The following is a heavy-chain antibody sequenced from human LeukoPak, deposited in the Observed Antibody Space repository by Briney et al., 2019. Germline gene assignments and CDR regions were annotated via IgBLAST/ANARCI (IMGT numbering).Heavy chain of an antibody. J-gene: IGHJ6*03. Sequence: PSETLSLTCTVSGGSFSNDYWTWIRQPPGKGLEWIGYIYYSGSTTYSPSLKSRVTISVNTSKNQFSLKLTSVTAADTAVYYCAGDYGGWHYMDVWGKGTTVTVSS. CDR3: AGDYGGWHYMDV. D-gene: IGHD4-23*01. V-gene: IGHV4-59*01. CDR2: IYYSGST. CDR1: GGSFSNDY.